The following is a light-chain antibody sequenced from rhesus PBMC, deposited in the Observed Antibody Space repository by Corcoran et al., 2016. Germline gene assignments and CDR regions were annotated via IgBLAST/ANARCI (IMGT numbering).Light chain of an antibody. J-gene: IGKJ2*01. CDR2: AAS. CDR3: LQDYTTPYS. CDR1: QGINKE. Sequence: DIQMTQSPSSLSASVGDRVTVTFRASQGINKELSWYQQKPGKAPTLLIYAASSLQTGVSSRFSGSGSGTDYTLTNSSLQPEDVATYYCLQDYTTPYSFGQGAKVEIK. V-gene: IGKV1-94*01.